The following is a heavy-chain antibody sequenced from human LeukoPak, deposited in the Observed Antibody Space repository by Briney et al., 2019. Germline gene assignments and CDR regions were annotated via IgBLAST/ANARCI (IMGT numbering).Heavy chain of an antibody. Sequence: GGSLRLSCAASGFTFSNAWMSWVRQAPGKGLEWVGRFKSKTDGGTTDYAALVKGRFSISRDDSKTTLYLQMNSLKTEDTAVYYCTTTMTPGYWGQGTLVTVSS. CDR1: GFTFSNAW. V-gene: IGHV3-15*01. CDR2: FKSKTDGGTT. CDR3: TTTMTPGY. D-gene: IGHD3-22*01. J-gene: IGHJ4*02.